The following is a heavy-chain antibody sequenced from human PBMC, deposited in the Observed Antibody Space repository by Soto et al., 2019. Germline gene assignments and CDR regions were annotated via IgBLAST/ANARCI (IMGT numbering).Heavy chain of an antibody. CDR3: ARLARTILGKLTLSPSGYLDY. J-gene: IGHJ4*02. V-gene: IGHV5-51*01. CDR2: IYPDDSDI. CDR1: GYSFSSNW. Sequence: LKISCKGSGYSFSSNWIGWVRQMPGKGLEWMGFIYPDDSDIRYRPSFQGQVTISADTSISTAYLQWSSLKASDTATYYCARLARTILGKLTLSPSGYLDYWGQGTLVTVSS. D-gene: IGHD3-3*01.